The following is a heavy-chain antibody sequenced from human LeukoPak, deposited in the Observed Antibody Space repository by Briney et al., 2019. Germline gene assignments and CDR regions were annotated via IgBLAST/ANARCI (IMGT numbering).Heavy chain of an antibody. J-gene: IGHJ6*02. D-gene: IGHD3-16*01. V-gene: IGHV3-23*01. CDR1: GLTSIAYA. CDR3: ARNQQLGGHSYYYYGMDV. CDR2: ISGGGVTT. Sequence: GGSLRLSCVGSGLTSIAYALTWARQAPGKGLEWVSGISGGGVTTYYADSVKGRFTISRDNSKNTLYLQMNSLRADDTAIYYCARNQQLGGHSYYYYGMDVWGQETTVTVSS.